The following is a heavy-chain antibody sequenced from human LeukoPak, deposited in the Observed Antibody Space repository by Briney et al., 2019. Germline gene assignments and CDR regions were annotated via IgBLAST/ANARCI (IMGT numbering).Heavy chain of an antibody. CDR3: ARLHCSSTSCYFNWFDP. V-gene: IGHV4-38-2*02. D-gene: IGHD2-2*01. Sequence: SETLSLTCTVSGYSISSGYYWGCIRQPPGKGLEWIGSIYHSGSTYYNPSLKSRVTISVDTSKNQFSLKLSSVTAADTAVYYCARLHCSSTSCYFNWFDPWGQGTLVTVSS. CDR2: IYHSGST. CDR1: GYSISSGYY. J-gene: IGHJ5*02.